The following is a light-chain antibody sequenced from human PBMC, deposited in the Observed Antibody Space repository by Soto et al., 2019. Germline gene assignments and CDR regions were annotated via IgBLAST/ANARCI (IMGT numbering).Light chain of an antibody. CDR1: TSNIGSH. CDR2: AAT. V-gene: IGKV1-39*01. Sequence: PPSASGTPGQRVTISCSGSTSNIGSHSVNWYQHVPVMAPKLLIYAATTLQRGVPSRFSGSGSGTDFTLTITSLQPEDFAIYFCQQSYNIPPTFGQGTRLEIK. CDR3: QQSYNIPPT. J-gene: IGKJ5*01.